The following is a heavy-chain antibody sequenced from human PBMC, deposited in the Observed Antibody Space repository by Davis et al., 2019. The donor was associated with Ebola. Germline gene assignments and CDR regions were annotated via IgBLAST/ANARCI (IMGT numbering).Heavy chain of an antibody. CDR1: GYSFKNYA. CDR3: ARTSIVGTTTTASDI. Sequence: VSVKVFCKASGYSFKNYAISWVRQAPGQGLEWMGWISAYNGNTNYAQKVQGRVTMTTDTSTGTAYLDLRSLRSDDTAVYFCARTSIVGTTTTASDIWGQGTLVTVSS. V-gene: IGHV1-18*01. J-gene: IGHJ3*02. CDR2: ISAYNGNT. D-gene: IGHD1-26*01.